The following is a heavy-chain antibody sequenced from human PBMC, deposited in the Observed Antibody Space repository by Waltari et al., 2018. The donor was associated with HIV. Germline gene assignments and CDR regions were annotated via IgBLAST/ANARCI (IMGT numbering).Heavy chain of an antibody. D-gene: IGHD2-2*01. V-gene: IGHV3-33*06. J-gene: IGHJ6*02. CDR1: GGSFSGYC. Sequence: GAGLLKPPETLSLTCAVYGGSFSGYCWTWIRQAPGKGLEWVAGIWYDGSNKYYAGSVKGRFTISRDNSKNTLYLQMNSLRAEDTAVYYCAKDIVVVPAAFTYYYYYGMDVWGQGTTVTVSS. CDR2: IWYDGSNK. CDR3: AKDIVVVPAAFTYYYYYGMDV.